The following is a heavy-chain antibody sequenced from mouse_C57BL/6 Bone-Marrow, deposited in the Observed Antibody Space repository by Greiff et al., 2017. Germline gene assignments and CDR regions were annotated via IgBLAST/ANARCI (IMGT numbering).Heavy chain of an antibody. D-gene: IGHD2-3*01. V-gene: IGHV2-9*02. CDR2: IWAGGNT. CDR1: GFSLTSYG. J-gene: IGHJ3*01. Sequence: QVQLKESGPGLVAPSQSLSITCTVSGFSLTSYGVHWARQPPGKGLEWLGVIWAGGNTDYNSAVMSRLNINKDNSKSQVFLKMNSLQTDDTAMYYCARDRDDGDYVPLAYWGQGTLVTVS. CDR3: ARDRDDGDYVPLAY.